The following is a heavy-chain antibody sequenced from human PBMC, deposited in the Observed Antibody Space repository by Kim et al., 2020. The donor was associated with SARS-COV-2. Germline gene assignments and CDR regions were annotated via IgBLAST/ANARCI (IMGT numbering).Heavy chain of an antibody. V-gene: IGHV3-49*04. CDR1: GFTFGDYA. J-gene: IGHJ6*02. Sequence: GGSLRLSCTASGFTFGDYAMSWVRQAPGKGLEWVGFIRSKAYGGTTEYAASVKGRFTISRDDSKSIAYLQMNSLKTEDTAVYYCTRDLSAYYYDSSGYYYYYGMDVWGQGTTVTVSS. D-gene: IGHD3-22*01. CDR3: TRDLSAYYYDSSGYYYYYGMDV. CDR2: IRSKAYGGTT.